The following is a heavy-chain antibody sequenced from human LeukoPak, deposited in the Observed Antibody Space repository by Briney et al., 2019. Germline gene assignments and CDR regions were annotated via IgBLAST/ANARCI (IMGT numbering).Heavy chain of an antibody. CDR3: ARHDGSSSSAPFDY. D-gene: IGHD6-6*01. V-gene: IGHV4-30-4*08. Sequence: PSETLSLTCTVSGGSISSGDYYWSWIRQPPGKGLEWIGYIYYSGSTYYNPSLKSRVTISVDTSKNQFSLKLSSVTAADTAVYYCARHDGSSSSAPFDYWGQGTLVTVSS. CDR1: GGSISSGDYY. CDR2: IYYSGST. J-gene: IGHJ4*02.